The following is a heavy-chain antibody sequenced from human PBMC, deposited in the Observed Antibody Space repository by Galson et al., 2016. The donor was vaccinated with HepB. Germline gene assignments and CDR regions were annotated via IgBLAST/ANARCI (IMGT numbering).Heavy chain of an antibody. Sequence: CKASGGTFSSYAISWVRQAPGQGLEWMGGIIPIFGTANYAQKFQGRVTITADESTSTAYMELSSLRSEDTAVYYCARSIYAFGGVIAADQYYFDYWGQGTLVTVSS. J-gene: IGHJ4*02. CDR2: IIPIFGTA. D-gene: IGHD3-16*02. CDR3: ARSIYAFGGVIAADQYYFDY. CDR1: GGTFSSYA. V-gene: IGHV1-69*01.